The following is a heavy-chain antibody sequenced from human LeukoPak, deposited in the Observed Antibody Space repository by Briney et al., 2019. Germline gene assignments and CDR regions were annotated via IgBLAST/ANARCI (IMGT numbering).Heavy chain of an antibody. Sequence: ASVKVSCKASGYTFTGYYMHWVRQAPGQGLEWMGWINPNRGGTNYAQKFQGRVTMTRDTSISTAYMELSRLRSDDTAVYYCARVAGYCSGGSCYGGSPDAFDIWGQGTMVTVSS. CDR1: GYTFTGYY. CDR2: INPNRGGT. J-gene: IGHJ3*02. D-gene: IGHD2-15*01. CDR3: ARVAGYCSGGSCYGGSPDAFDI. V-gene: IGHV1-2*02.